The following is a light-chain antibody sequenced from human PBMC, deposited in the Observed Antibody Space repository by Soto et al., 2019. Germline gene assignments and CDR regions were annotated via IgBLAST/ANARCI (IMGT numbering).Light chain of an antibody. Sequence: DIVMTQTPLSLSVTPGQPASISCKSSQSLLHSNGKTYLYWYLQKPGQPPQLLIYEVSNRFSGVPERFRGGESGTDFTLKISRVESEDRGVYCCKPSLQLPITFGQGTRLEIK. CDR2: EVS. CDR3: KPSLQLPIT. J-gene: IGKJ5*01. CDR1: QSLLHSNGKTY. V-gene: IGKV2D-29*01.